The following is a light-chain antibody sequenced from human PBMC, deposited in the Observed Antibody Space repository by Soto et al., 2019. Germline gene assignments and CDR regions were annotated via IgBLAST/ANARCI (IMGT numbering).Light chain of an antibody. J-gene: IGKJ4*01. CDR2: AAS. CDR3: QQLNYYPLT. Sequence: DIPLAQYPSFLSAAVGGRGTLACPASQGISNFVAWYQQKAGKAPKLLIYAASTLQSGVPSRFSGSGSGTEFTLTITSVQPEDFATYYCQQLNYYPLTFGGGTKV. CDR1: QGISNF. V-gene: IGKV1-9*01.